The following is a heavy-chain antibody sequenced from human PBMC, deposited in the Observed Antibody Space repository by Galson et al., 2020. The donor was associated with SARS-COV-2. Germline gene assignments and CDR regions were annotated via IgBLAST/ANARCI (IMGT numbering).Heavy chain of an antibody. CDR1: GGSISSYY. V-gene: IGHV4-59*01. Sequence: ASETLSLTCTVSGGSISSYYWSWIRQPPGKGLEWIGYIYYSGSTNYNPSLKSRVTISVDTSKNQFSLKLSSVTAADTAVYYCARVPPQYDILTGYHLYYFDYWGQGTLVTVSS. D-gene: IGHD3-9*01. CDR2: IYYSGST. J-gene: IGHJ4*02. CDR3: ARVPPQYDILTGYHLYYFDY.